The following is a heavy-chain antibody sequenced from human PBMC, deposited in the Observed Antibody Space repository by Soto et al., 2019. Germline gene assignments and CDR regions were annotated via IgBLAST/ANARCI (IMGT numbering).Heavy chain of an antibody. J-gene: IGHJ3*02. Sequence: ASVKVSCKASGYTFTSYAMHWVRQAPGQRLEWMGWINAGNGNTKYSQKFQGRVTITRDTSAGTAYMELSSLRSEDTAVYYCARVRTTVVTGWNAFDIWGQGTMVTVSS. V-gene: IGHV1-3*01. D-gene: IGHD4-17*01. CDR2: INAGNGNT. CDR1: GYTFTSYA. CDR3: ARVRTTVVTGWNAFDI.